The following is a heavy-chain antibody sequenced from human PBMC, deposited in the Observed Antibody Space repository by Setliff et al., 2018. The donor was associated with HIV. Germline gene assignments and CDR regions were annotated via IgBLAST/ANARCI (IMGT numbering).Heavy chain of an antibody. CDR3: ATRTRDGHRGYGYFDF. J-gene: IGHJ4*02. Sequence: AAVKVSCKVSGYTVTELSIKWVRQAPGKGPEWMGGFDAEDNKIVYAQKFQGRVTTTEDTSTDTAYMELSSMRPEDTAVYYFATRTRDGHRGYGYFDFWGQGTLVTVSS. CDR1: GYTVTELS. CDR2: FDAEDNKI. V-gene: IGHV1-24*01. D-gene: IGHD5-12*01.